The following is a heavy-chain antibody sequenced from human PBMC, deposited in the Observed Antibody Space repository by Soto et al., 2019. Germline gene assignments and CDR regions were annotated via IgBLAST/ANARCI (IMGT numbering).Heavy chain of an antibody. CDR1: GFSLTTYYMG. CDR3: AHAGDYDLLTFDH. Sequence: QITLKESGPTLVRPAQTLTLTGAFSGFSLTTYYMGVAWIRQPPGKALEWLALIYWDDDKRYSPSLKDRLAISKDTSRNQVVRTITNMYPGDTAKYFCAHAGDYDLLTFDHWGPGTLVTV. V-gene: IGHV2-5*02. CDR2: IYWDDDK. D-gene: IGHD4-17*01. J-gene: IGHJ4*02.